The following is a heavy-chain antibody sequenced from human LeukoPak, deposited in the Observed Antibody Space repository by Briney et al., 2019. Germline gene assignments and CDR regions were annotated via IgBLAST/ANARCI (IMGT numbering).Heavy chain of an antibody. Sequence: GGSLRLSCAASGFTFSNAWMSWVRQAPGKGLEWVGRIKSKTDGGTTDYAAPVKGRFTISRDDSKNTLYLQMNSLKTEGTAVYYCTTGIAAAGTNNWGQGTLVTLSS. CDR1: GFTFSNAW. J-gene: IGHJ4*02. V-gene: IGHV3-15*01. D-gene: IGHD6-13*01. CDR3: TTGIAAAGTNN. CDR2: IKSKTDGGTT.